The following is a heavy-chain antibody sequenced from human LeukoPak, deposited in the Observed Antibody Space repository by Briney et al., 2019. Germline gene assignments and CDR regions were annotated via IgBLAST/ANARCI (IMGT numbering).Heavy chain of an antibody. D-gene: IGHD3-10*01. CDR3: ARAIPNYYGSGSYYSRTFYWDY. Sequence: SEILSLTCAVSGGSISSGGYSWSWIRQPPGKGLEWIGYIYHSGSAYYNPSLKSRVTISVDRSKNQFSLKLSSVTAADTAVYYCARAIPNYYGSGSYYSRTFYWDYWGQGTLVTVSS. CDR1: GGSISSGGYS. J-gene: IGHJ4*02. V-gene: IGHV4-30-2*01. CDR2: IYHSGSA.